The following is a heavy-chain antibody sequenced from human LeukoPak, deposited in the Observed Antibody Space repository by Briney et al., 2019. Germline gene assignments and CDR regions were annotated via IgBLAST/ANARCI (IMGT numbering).Heavy chain of an antibody. Sequence: GGSLRLFCGASGFTFSYHWMTRVRQAPGKGLEWVANIKNDGAVKNYVDSVKGRFTISRDNAENSLYLQMNSLRAEDTAVYYCAKDSYSKGDLWGQGVLVTVSS. V-gene: IGHV3-7*01. D-gene: IGHD6-13*01. J-gene: IGHJ5*02. CDR1: GFTFSYHW. CDR3: AKDSYSKGDL. CDR2: IKNDGAVK.